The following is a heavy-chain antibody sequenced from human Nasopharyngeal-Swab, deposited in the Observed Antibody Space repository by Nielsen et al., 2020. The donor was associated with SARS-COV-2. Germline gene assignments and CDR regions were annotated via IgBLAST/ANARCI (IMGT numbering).Heavy chain of an antibody. CDR2: ISGSGSSK. J-gene: IGHJ4*02. V-gene: IGHV3-23*01. CDR1: GFTFSSYA. Sequence: GESLKISCAASGFTFSSYAMSWVRQAPGKGLEWVSAISGSGSSKYYADPVKGRFTISRDNSKNTLYLQMNSLRAEDTAVYYCARGWGSYPYYLEYWGQGTLVTVSS. D-gene: IGHD1-26*01. CDR3: ARGWGSYPYYLEY.